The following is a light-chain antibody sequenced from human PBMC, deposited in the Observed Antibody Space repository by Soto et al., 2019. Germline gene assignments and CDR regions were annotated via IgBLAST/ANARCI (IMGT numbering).Light chain of an antibody. CDR2: EVT. CDR3: NSFRVNRLYV. Sequence: QSALAQPASVSGTPGQTISISCTGTSSDVGGYNAVSWYQHHPGKAPKLIIYEVTHRPAGISDRFSASKSGNTASLTISGLQAEDEADYYCNSFRVNRLYVFGTGTKGTVL. CDR1: SSDVGGYNA. J-gene: IGLJ1*01. V-gene: IGLV2-14*01.